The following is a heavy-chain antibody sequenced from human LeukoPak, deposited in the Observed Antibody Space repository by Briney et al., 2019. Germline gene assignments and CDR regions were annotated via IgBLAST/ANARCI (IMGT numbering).Heavy chain of an antibody. V-gene: IGHV3-21*01. J-gene: IGHJ3*02. CDR3: ARDGSGSYSAFDI. CDR1: GFTFSNYA. CDR2: ISSSSSYI. D-gene: IGHD1-26*01. Sequence: GGSLRLSCAATGFTFSNYAMNWVRQAPGKGLEWVSSISSSSSYIYYADSVKGRFTISRDNAKNSLYLQMNSLRAEDTAVYYRARDGSGSYSAFDIWGQGTMVTVSS.